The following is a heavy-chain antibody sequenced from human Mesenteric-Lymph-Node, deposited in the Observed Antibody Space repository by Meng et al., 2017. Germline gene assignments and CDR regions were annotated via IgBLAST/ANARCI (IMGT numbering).Heavy chain of an antibody. CDR2: ITTYGNLM. CDR1: GFTFSNYA. D-gene: IGHD2-15*01. J-gene: IGHJ3*02. CDR3: AREGLGGYCSGGSCYSVRNAFDI. Sequence: GESLKISCAASGFTFSNYAMNWVRQAPGKALEWVSYITTYGNLMFYSDSVKGRFTISRDNSKNTLYLQMNSLRAEDTAVYYCAREGLGGYCSGGSCYSVRNAFDIWGQGTMVTVSS. V-gene: IGHV3-48*01.